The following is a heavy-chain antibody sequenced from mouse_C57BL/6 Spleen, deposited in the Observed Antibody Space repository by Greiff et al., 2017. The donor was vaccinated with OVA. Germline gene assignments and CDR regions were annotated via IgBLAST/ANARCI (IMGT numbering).Heavy chain of an antibody. D-gene: IGHD2-4*01. J-gene: IGHJ3*01. CDR3: ARFFYDDDGAWFAY. CDR2: IHPNSGST. V-gene: IGHV1-64*01. CDR1: GYTFTSYW. Sequence: QVQLQQSGAELVKPGASVKLSCKASGYTFTSYWMHWVKQRPGQGLEWIGMIHPNSGSTNYNEKFKSKATLTVDKSSSTAYMQLSSLTSEDSAVYYCARFFYDDDGAWFAYWGQGTLVTVSA.